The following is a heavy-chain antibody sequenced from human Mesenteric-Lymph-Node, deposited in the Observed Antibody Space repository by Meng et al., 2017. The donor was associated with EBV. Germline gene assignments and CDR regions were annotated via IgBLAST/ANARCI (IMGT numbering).Heavy chain of an antibody. V-gene: IGHV4-34*01. CDR1: GGSFNDYS. D-gene: IGHD3-3*01. Sequence: QVQLPPGGAGVLKPSEHLSLTGAVYGGSFNDYSWTWIRQPPGKGLEWIGEIDHSGSNNYNPSLKSRVTMAVDTSKNQFSLRLSSVTAADTAVYYCARDQSGLSAFDPWGQGTLVTVSS. CDR3: ARDQSGLSAFDP. CDR2: IDHSGSN. J-gene: IGHJ5*02.